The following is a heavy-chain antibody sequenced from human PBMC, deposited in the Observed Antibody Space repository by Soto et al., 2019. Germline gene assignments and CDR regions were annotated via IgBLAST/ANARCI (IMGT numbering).Heavy chain of an antibody. V-gene: IGHV1-8*01. D-gene: IGHD7-27*01. Sequence: QVPLVQSGAEVKKPGASVKVSCKASGYTFTNYDINWMRQATGQGLEWLGWMSPNSGNTGYAQKFRGRVTMTRDTSTRTAYMELSSLTYEDTAVYFCARNLWGTGDFDYWGHGTLVTVST. CDR1: GYTFTNYD. J-gene: IGHJ4*01. CDR2: MSPNSGNT. CDR3: ARNLWGTGDFDY.